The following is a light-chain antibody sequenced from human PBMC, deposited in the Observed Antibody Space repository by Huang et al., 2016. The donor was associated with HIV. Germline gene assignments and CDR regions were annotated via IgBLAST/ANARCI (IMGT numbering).Light chain of an antibody. CDR3: QEYNSYSRT. Sequence: DIQMTQFPSTLSASVGDRVNITCRASQSISGRLAWYQQTPGKAPKLLIYKASSLESGVTSRFSGSGSGTEFTLTITSLQPDDFATYYCQEYNSYSRTFGQGTKVEIK. CDR2: KAS. J-gene: IGKJ1*01. V-gene: IGKV1-5*03. CDR1: QSISGR.